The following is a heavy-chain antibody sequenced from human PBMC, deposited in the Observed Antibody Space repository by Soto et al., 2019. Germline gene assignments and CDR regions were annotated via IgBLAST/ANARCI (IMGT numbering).Heavy chain of an antibody. J-gene: IGHJ4*02. D-gene: IGHD6-19*01. V-gene: IGHV4-59*01. CDR1: GFTFSSYA. Sequence: GSLRLSCAASGFTFSSYAMSWVRQPPGKGLEWIGYIYYSGSTNYNPSLKSRVTISVDTSKNQFSLRLSSVTAADTAVYYCARDAIAVAGTGYYFDYWGQGTLVTVSS. CDR3: ARDAIAVAGTGYYFDY. CDR2: IYYSGST.